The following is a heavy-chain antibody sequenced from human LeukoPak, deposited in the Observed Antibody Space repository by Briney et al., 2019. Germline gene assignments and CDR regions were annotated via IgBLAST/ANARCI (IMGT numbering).Heavy chain of an antibody. CDR1: GFTFSSYS. J-gene: IGHJ5*02. CDR3: ARDKEYYDSSGINGWFDP. V-gene: IGHV3-21*01. Sequence: GGSLRVSCAASGFTFSSYSMNWGRQAPGKGLEWGSSISSSSSYIYYADSVKGRFTISRDNAKNSLYLQMNSLRAEDTAVYYCARDKEYYDSSGINGWFDPWGQGTLVTVSS. CDR2: ISSSSSYI. D-gene: IGHD3-22*01.